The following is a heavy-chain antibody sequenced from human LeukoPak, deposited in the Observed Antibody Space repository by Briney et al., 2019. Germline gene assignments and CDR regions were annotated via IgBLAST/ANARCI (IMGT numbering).Heavy chain of an antibody. V-gene: IGHV4-30-2*01. Sequence: SETLPLTCAVSGGSISSGGYSWSWIRQPPGKGLEWIGYIYHSGGTYYNPSLKSRVTISVDRSKNQFSLKLSSVTAADTAVYYCASRATRAYGGNPFDYWGQGTLVTVSS. CDR2: IYHSGGT. CDR3: ASRATRAYGGNPFDY. J-gene: IGHJ4*02. CDR1: GGSISSGGYS. D-gene: IGHD4-23*01.